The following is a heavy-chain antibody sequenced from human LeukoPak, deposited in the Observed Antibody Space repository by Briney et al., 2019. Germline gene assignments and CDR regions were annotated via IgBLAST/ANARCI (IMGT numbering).Heavy chain of an antibody. J-gene: IGHJ3*02. CDR3: ARPYSSSLTRVHAFDI. V-gene: IGHV3-30*02. D-gene: IGHD6-13*01. Sequence: GGSLRLSCATSGFTFSTYGMHWVRQAPGKGLEWVAFIWSDGTNEYYTDSVKGRFTISRDNSKDTLYLQMNCLRAEDTAVYYCARPYSSSLTRVHAFDIWGQGTMVTVSS. CDR2: IWSDGTNE. CDR1: GFTFSTYG.